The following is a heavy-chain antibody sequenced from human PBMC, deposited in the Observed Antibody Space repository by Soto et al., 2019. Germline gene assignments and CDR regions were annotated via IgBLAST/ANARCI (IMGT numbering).Heavy chain of an antibody. CDR2: INPSGGST. Sequence: ASVKVSCKASGYTFTGYYMHWVRQAPGQGLEWMGIINPSGGSTSCAQKFQGRVTMTRDNSKNTLYLQMNSLRPEDTSMYYCARDPHDYGDYIYYCQHWGQGTQVTVSS. D-gene: IGHD4-17*01. CDR3: ARDPHDYGDYIYYCQH. J-gene: IGHJ1*01. CDR1: GYTFTGYY. V-gene: IGHV1-46*01.